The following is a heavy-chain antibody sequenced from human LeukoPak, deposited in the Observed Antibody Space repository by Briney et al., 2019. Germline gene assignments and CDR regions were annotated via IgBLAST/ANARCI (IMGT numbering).Heavy chain of an antibody. D-gene: IGHD3-22*01. J-gene: IGHJ4*02. CDR2: NYSGGST. CDR1: GFPLNSHQ. Sequence: GSLELSCATSGFPLNSHQMNWVRPAPGEGLEWGSVNYSGGSTHYADSVKGRFTISRDNSKNTLYLQMNSLRAEDTAVYYCARDSRRGYDSSGYNFDYWGQGTLVTVSS. V-gene: IGHV3-66*01. CDR3: ARDSRRGYDSSGYNFDY.